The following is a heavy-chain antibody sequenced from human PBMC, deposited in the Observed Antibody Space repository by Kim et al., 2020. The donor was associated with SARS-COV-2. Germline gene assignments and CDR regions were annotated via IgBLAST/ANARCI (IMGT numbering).Heavy chain of an antibody. V-gene: IGHV4-59*01. CDR1: GGSITNDY. D-gene: IGHD6-19*01. CDR2: IYDSGST. Sequence: SETLSLTCTVTGGSITNDYWSRFRQPPGKRLEWIGFIYDSGSTTYNPSLQSRVTMSLDTSWNHFSLILRSVTSADTAFYYCARGGWSFDFWGQGTLVT. J-gene: IGHJ4*02. CDR3: ARGGWSFDF.